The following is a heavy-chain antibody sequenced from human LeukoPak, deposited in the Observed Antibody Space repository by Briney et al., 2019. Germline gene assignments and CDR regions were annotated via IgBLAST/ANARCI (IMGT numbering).Heavy chain of an antibody. J-gene: IGHJ6*03. CDR1: GGSISSYY. V-gene: IGHV4-4*09. D-gene: IGHD1-7*01. CDR3: ARQVELRLRDYYYYYMDV. CDR2: IYTSGST. Sequence: SETLSLTCTVSGGSISSYYWSWIRQPPGKGLEWIGYIYTSGSTNYNPSLKSRVTISVDTSKNQFSLKLSSVTAADMAVYYCARQVELRLRDYYYYYMDVWGKGTTVTVSS.